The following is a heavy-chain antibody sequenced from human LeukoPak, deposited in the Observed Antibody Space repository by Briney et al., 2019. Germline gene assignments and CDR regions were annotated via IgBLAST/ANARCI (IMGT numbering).Heavy chain of an antibody. V-gene: IGHV3-53*05. CDR3: AKGRFYYGDAFDI. Sequence: GGSLRLSCAASGFIVRNYYLSWVRQAPGKGLEWVSVIYSGGSTYYADSVKGRFTISRDNSKNTLYLQMNSLRAEDTAVYYCAKGRFYYGDAFDIWGQGTMVTVSS. J-gene: IGHJ3*02. CDR1: GFIVRNYY. D-gene: IGHD1-26*01. CDR2: IYSGGST.